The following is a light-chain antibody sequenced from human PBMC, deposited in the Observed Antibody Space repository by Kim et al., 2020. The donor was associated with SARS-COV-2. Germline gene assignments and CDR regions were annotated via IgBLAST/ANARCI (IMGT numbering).Light chain of an antibody. CDR3: MQGTHWPLT. Sequence: PASISCRSSQSLEYSDGNTYLNWCQQRPGQSPRRLFYKVSNRASGVPDRFSDSGSGTDFTLKISRVEAEDVGVYYCMQGTHWPLTFGGGTKVDIK. J-gene: IGKJ4*01. CDR2: KVS. CDR1: QSLEYSDGNTY. V-gene: IGKV2-30*01.